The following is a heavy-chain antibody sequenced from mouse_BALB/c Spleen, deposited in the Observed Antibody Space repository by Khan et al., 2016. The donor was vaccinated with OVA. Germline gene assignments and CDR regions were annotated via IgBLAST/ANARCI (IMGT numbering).Heavy chain of an antibody. CDR3: AGQGGMYDGPFDY. J-gene: IGHJ2*01. Sequence: EVQLVESGGGLVKPGGSLKLSCAASGFTFYNYAMSWVRQTPEKRLEWVATVSSGGSFTYYPDSVKGRFTISRDNAKNTLYLQMNSLRYEDTAIYYCAGQGGMYDGPFDYWGQGTTLTFSS. D-gene: IGHD2-3*01. CDR1: GFTFYNYA. CDR2: VSSGGSFT. V-gene: IGHV5-9-3*01.